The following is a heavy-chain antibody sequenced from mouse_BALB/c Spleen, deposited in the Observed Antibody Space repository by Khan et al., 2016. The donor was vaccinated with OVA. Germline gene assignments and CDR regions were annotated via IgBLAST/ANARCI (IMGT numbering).Heavy chain of an antibody. CDR3: ARGFYGGPFNY. J-gene: IGHJ3*01. CDR2: ISDGGSYT. D-gene: IGHD1-1*02. V-gene: IGHV5-4*02. CDR1: GFTFSDYY. Sequence: EVELVESGGGLVKPGGSLKLSCAASGFTFSDYYMYWVRQTPEKRLEWVATISDGGSYTYYPDSVKGRFTISRDDVTNHLYLQMSSLTSEDTAMYYCARGFYGGPFNYWGQGTLVTVSA.